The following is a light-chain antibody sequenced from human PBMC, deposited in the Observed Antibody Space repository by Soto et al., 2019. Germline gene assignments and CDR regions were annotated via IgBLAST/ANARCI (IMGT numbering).Light chain of an antibody. V-gene: IGKV1-27*01. CDR1: QSISSW. J-gene: IGKJ4*01. CDR2: AAY. CDR3: KKYNSAPLT. Sequence: DIQMTQSPSTLSASVGDRVTITCRASQSISSWLAWYQQKPGKVPKLLIYAAYTLQSGVPSRFSGSGSGTDFTLTISSLQPEDVATYYCKKYNSAPLTVGGGTKVDIK.